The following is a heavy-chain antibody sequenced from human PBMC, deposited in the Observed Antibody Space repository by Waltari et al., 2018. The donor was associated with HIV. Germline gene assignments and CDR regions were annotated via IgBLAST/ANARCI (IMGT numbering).Heavy chain of an antibody. Sequence: QVQLVQSGAEVKKPGASVKVSCKASGDTFSNYYLNWVRQAHGQGLEWMGMIGPSSGSTNYAQKFQGRVTMTRRTSTSTVYMALSSLRSEDTAIYYCARWVPVDTTMGKYYYYAMDVWAKGPRSPSP. CDR2: IGPSSGST. V-gene: IGHV1-46*01. J-gene: IGHJ6*02. CDR3: ARWVPVDTTMGKYYYYAMDV. D-gene: IGHD5-18*01. CDR1: GDTFSNYY.